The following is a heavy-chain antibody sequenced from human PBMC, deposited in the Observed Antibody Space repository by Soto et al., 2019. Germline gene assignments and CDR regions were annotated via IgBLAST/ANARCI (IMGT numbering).Heavy chain of an antibody. CDR2: SYYSGST. D-gene: IGHD6-13*01. CDR3: ARYSSSWYLNWLDP. J-gene: IGHJ5*02. CDR1: GGSMNYFY. V-gene: IGHV4-59*08. Sequence: PSETLSLTCTVSGGSMNYFYWNWIRQPPGKGLEWIGYSYYSGSTNYNPSLKSRVTISVDTSKNQFSLKLSSVTAADTPVYYCARYSSSWYLNWLDPWGQGTLVTVSS.